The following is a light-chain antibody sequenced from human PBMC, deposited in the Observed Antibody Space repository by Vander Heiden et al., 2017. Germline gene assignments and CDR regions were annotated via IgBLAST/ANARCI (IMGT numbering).Light chain of an antibody. CDR3: CSYARSSTSYVV. CDR2: EGS. Sequence: QSALTQPASVSGSPGQSITISCTGTSSDVGSYNLVSWYQQHPGKAPKLMIYEGSKRPSGVSNRFSCSKSGNTASLTISGLQAEDEADYYCCSYARSSTSYVVFGGGTKLTVL. CDR1: SSDVGSYNL. V-gene: IGLV2-23*01. J-gene: IGLJ2*01.